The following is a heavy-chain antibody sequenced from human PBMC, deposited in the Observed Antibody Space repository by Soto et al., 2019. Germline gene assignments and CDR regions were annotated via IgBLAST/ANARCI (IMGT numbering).Heavy chain of an antibody. J-gene: IGHJ6*02. V-gene: IGHV5-51*01. Sequence: GESLKISCKGPGYTFTNYWIGWVRQMPGKGPEWMGIIYPGDSDTKYNPSFQGQVTISADKSITTTYLQWSSLKASDTAIYYCAASIFYHGMDVWGQGTTVTVSS. CDR1: GYTFTNYW. CDR2: IYPGDSDT. CDR3: AASIFYHGMDV.